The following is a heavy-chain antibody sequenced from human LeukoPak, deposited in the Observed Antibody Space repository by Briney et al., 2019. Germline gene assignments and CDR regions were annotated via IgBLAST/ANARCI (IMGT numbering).Heavy chain of an antibody. D-gene: IGHD2-8*01. CDR3: ARENGYYMDV. CDR1: GGSISNYY. CDR2: IYYSGRT. J-gene: IGHJ6*03. V-gene: IGHV4-59*01. Sequence: SETLSLTCTVSGGSISNYYWSWIRQTPGKGLEWIAYIYYSGRTNYNPSLKSRVTISVDTSKNHFSLKLSSVTAADTAVYYCARENGYYMDVWGKGTTVTVSS.